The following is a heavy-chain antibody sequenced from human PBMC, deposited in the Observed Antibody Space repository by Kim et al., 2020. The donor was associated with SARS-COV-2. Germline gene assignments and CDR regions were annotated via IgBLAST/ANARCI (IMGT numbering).Heavy chain of an antibody. J-gene: IGHJ6*02. V-gene: IGHV1-46*01. Sequence: AQKFQDRVTVTRDTSTSTVYRELRSLRSEDTAVYYCARGDFYPAYYYGMDVWGQGTTVTVSS. CDR3: ARGDFYPAYYYGMDV.